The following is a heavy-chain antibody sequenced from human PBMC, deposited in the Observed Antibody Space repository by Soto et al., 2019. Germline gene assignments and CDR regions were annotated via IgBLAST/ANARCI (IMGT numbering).Heavy chain of an antibody. J-gene: IGHJ6*02. CDR2: ISWNSANI. V-gene: IGHV3-9*01. CDR3: VKDISGRGSYYYYYGMDV. CDR1: GFTFDDYA. D-gene: IGHD3-16*01. Sequence: EVQLVESGGGLVQPGGSLRLSCAASGFTFDDYAMHWVRQAPVKGLEWVSVISWNSANINYVDSVKARFTISRDNAKNSLSLQKNSLREEDTALYYCVKDISGRGSYYYYYGMDVWGQGTTVTVSS.